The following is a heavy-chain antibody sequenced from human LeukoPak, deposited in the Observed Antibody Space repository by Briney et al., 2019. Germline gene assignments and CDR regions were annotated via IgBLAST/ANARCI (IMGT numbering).Heavy chain of an antibody. V-gene: IGHV4-4*07. CDR3: AREDYYDSSGFFDY. D-gene: IGHD3-22*01. CDR1: GGSISSYY. Sequence: SETLSLTCTVSGGSISSYYWSWIRQPPGKGLEWIGRIYTSGSTNYDPSLKSRVARSVDTCKSQFSLKLSSVTAADTAVYYCAREDYYDSSGFFDYWGQGTLVTVSS. J-gene: IGHJ4*02. CDR2: IYTSGST.